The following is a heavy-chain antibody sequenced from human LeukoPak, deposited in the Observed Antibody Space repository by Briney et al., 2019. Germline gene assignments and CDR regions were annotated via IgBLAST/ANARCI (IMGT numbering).Heavy chain of an antibody. V-gene: IGHV4-59*01. J-gene: IGHJ4*02. Sequence: PSETLSLTCTVSGGSISSYYWSWIRQPPGKGLEWIGHFYNSGSTNYNPSLKSRVAISVDTSKNQFSLKLSSVTAADTAVYFCARANSGYDPFDYWGQGTLVTVSS. CDR1: GGSISSYY. CDR3: ARANSGYDPFDY. CDR2: FYNSGST. D-gene: IGHD5-12*01.